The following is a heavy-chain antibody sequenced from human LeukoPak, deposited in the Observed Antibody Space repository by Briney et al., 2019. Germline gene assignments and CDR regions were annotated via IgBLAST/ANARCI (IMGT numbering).Heavy chain of an antibody. CDR3: ARSRAYSNYDYYYYMDV. V-gene: IGHV1-69*05. D-gene: IGHD4-11*01. Sequence: ASVKVSCKASGGTFSSYAISWVRQAPGQGLEWMGGIIPIFGTANYAQKFQGRVTITTDESTSTAYMELSSLRSEDTAVYYCARSRAYSNYDYYYYMDVWGKGTTVTVSS. CDR2: IIPIFGTA. J-gene: IGHJ6*03. CDR1: GGTFSSYA.